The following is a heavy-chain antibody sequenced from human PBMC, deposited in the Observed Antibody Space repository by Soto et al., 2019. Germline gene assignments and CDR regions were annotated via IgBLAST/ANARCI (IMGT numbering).Heavy chain of an antibody. J-gene: IGHJ3*02. CDR3: ARDCTGIVGATSDAFDI. D-gene: IGHD1-26*01. V-gene: IGHV1-69*06. CDR1: GGTFSSYA. CDR2: IIPIFGTA. Sequence: QVQLVQSGAEVKKPGSSVKVSCKASGGTFSSYAISWVRQAPGQGLEWMGGIIPIFGTANYAQKFQGRVTITPDKSTSTAYMEPSSLRSEHTAVYYCARDCTGIVGATSDAFDIWGQGTMVTVSS.